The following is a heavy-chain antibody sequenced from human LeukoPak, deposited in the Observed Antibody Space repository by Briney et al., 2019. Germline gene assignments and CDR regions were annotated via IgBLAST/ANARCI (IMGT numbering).Heavy chain of an antibody. CDR3: AKEYSGYDFDY. Sequence: GVLRLSCAASGFPLRSYSMSWVRQAPGKGLEWVSAISGSGGYTYYADSVKGRFTISRDSSKNTLYLQMNSLRAEGTAVYYCAKEYSGYDFDYWGQGTLVTVSS. CDR1: GFPLRSYS. V-gene: IGHV3-23*01. D-gene: IGHD5-12*01. CDR2: ISGSGGYT. J-gene: IGHJ4*02.